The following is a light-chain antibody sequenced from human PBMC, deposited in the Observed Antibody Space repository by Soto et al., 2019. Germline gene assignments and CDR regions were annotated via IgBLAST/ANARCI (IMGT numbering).Light chain of an antibody. Sequence: DIQMTQSPSSLSASVGDRVTITCRASQTISNTLNWYQQRPGKPPNLLIYASSTLQSGVPPRFSGGGSGTEFTPTISSLQPEDFATYYCQQTSSTPITFGQGTRLEIK. CDR1: QTISNT. J-gene: IGKJ5*01. CDR3: QQTSSTPIT. CDR2: ASS. V-gene: IGKV1-39*01.